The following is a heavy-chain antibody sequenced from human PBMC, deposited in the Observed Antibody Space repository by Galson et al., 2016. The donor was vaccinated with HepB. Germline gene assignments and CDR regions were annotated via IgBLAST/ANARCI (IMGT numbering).Heavy chain of an antibody. Sequence: SLRLSCAASGLTYSSLAMSWVRQAPGKRLEWVSGISGSGGSTYYADSVKGRFTITRDSSLYLQMNSLRVEDTAVYYCASQGYCGGDCYKGLGAFDIWGPGTMVTVSS. J-gene: IGHJ3*02. CDR2: ISGSGGST. CDR1: GLTYSSLA. D-gene: IGHD2-21*02. CDR3: ASQGYCGGDCYKGLGAFDI. V-gene: IGHV3-23*01.